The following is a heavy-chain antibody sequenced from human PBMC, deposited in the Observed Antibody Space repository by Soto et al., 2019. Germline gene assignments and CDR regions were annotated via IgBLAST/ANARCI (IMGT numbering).Heavy chain of an antibody. Sequence: QVQLVQSGAEVKKPGSSVKVSCKASGGTFSIYAISWVRQAPGQGLEWMGGIIPIFGTANYAQKFQGRVTITADKSTSTAYMELSSLRSEDTAVYYCARAYNSSSTSVRWGMDVWGQGTTVTVSS. CDR1: GGTFSIYA. V-gene: IGHV1-69*06. CDR2: IIPIFGTA. D-gene: IGHD6-13*01. J-gene: IGHJ6*02. CDR3: ARAYNSSSTSVRWGMDV.